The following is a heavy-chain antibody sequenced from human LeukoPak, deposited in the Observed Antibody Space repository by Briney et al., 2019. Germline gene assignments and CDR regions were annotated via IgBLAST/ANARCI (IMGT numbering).Heavy chain of an antibody. CDR2: IRKKAEGYAT. Sequence: PGGSLRLSCAASGFAFSDSSVHWVRQASGKGLEWVCHIRKKAEGYATEYGASVRGRLTFSRDDTMNTAYLQINSLTTDDTAVYFCARTIPGTHLLDWWGQGTLVTVSS. V-gene: IGHV3-73*01. D-gene: IGHD2-8*01. CDR3: ARTIPGTHLLDW. CDR1: GFAFSDSS. J-gene: IGHJ4*02.